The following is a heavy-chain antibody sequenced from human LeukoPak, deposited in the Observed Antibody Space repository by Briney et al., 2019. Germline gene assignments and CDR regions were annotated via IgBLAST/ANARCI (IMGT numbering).Heavy chain of an antibody. D-gene: IGHD1-26*01. J-gene: IGHJ6*03. CDR3: AKDGAAGGSHRATYFLDV. Sequence: PGGTLRLSCAASGFTFSNYGLSWVRQAPGKGLDWVSAIDTTATYTYYVDSVKGRFTISRDNSKSTLYLQMNSLRVEDTAVYYCAKDGAAGGSHRATYFLDVWGKGTTVTVSS. CDR2: IDTTATYT. CDR1: GFTFSNYG. V-gene: IGHV3-23*01.